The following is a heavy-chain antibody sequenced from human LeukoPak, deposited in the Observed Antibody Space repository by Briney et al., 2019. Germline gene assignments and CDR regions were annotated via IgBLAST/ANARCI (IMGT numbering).Heavy chain of an antibody. Sequence: PGGSLRLSCAASGFTVSTNYMSWVRQAPGEGLEWVSIIYSGGSTSYAYSVKGRFTISRDISKSTLFLQMSSLRAEDTAVYYCARSPRIYDSSGYYLVEYFDLWGRGTLVTVSS. D-gene: IGHD3-22*01. V-gene: IGHV3-53*01. J-gene: IGHJ2*01. CDR3: ARSPRIYDSSGYYLVEYFDL. CDR1: GFTVSTNY. CDR2: IYSGGST.